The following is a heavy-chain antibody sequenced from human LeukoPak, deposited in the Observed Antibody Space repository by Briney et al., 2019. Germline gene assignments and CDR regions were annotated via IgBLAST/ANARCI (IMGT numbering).Heavy chain of an antibody. CDR3: ARSLGYCTTTSCPRVWFDP. CDR2: IYTSGNT. V-gene: IGHV4-4*07. D-gene: IGHD2-2*01. CDR1: GGSISSYY. J-gene: IGHJ5*02. Sequence: SETLSLTCTVSGGSISSYYWSWIRQPAGKGLEWIGRIYTSGNTNYNPSLKSRVTMSVDTSKNQFSLKLSSVTAADTAVYYCARSLGYCTTTSCPRVWFDPWGQGTLVTVSS.